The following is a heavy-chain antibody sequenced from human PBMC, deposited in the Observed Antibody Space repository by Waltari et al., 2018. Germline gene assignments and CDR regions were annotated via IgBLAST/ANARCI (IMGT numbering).Heavy chain of an antibody. CDR2: MNPNSGNT. V-gene: IGHV1-8*01. J-gene: IGHJ6*03. D-gene: IGHD3-10*01. CDR1: GYTFTSYD. Sequence: QVQLVQSGAEVKKPGASVKVSCKASGYTFTSYDINWVRQATGQGLEWMGWMNPNSGNTGYAQKFQGRGTMTRNTSISTAYMELSSLRSEDTAVYHCARGKRYYYGSGSYYYYMDVWGKGTTVTVSS. CDR3: ARGKRYYYGSGSYYYYMDV.